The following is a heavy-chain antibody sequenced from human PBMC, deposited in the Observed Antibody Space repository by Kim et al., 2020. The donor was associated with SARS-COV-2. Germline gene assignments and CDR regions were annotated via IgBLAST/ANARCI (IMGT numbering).Heavy chain of an antibody. CDR2: ISSSSSYT. CDR3: ATLYCSSTSCPDY. Sequence: GGSLRLSCAASGFTFSSYSMNWVRQAPGKGLEWVSSISSSSSYTYYADSVNGRFTISRDNAKNSLYLQMNSLRAEDTAVYYCATLYCSSTSCPDYWGQGT. J-gene: IGHJ4*02. CDR1: GFTFSSYS. D-gene: IGHD2-2*01. V-gene: IGHV3-21*04.